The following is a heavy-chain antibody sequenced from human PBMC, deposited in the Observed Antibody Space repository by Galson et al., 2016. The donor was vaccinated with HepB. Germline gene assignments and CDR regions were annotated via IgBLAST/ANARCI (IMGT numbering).Heavy chain of an antibody. V-gene: IGHV4-31*03. D-gene: IGHD7-27*01. CDR3: ARGMHGDGYFDL. CDR1: VGSLSSDGYF. J-gene: IGHJ4*02. Sequence: TLSLTCTVSVGSLSSDGYFWSWIRQPPGKGLEWIGYTFYSWSTHYNPSLLSRLTMSVDTSKNQLSLKLSSVTAADTAVYYCARGMHGDGYFDLWGQGTLVPVSS. CDR2: TFYSWST.